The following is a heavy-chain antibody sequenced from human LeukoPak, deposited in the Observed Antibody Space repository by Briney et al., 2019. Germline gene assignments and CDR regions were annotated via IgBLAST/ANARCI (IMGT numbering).Heavy chain of an antibody. J-gene: IGHJ5*02. V-gene: IGHV3-23*01. CDR1: GFTFTTYA. CDR3: AGYQRMLDP. Sequence: GGSLRLSCAASGFTFTTYACWVRQAPGKGLEWVSTISSSGDSTFYADSVKGRFTISRDNSKNTLYLQMNSLRAEDTAVYHCAGYQRMLDPWGQGTLVTVSS. CDR2: ISSSGDST. D-gene: IGHD2-2*01.